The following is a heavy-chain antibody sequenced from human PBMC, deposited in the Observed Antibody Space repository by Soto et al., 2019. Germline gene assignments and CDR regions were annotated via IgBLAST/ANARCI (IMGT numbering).Heavy chain of an antibody. J-gene: IGHJ4*02. CDR3: AKDRDDFWSGYDY. Sequence: GGSLRLSCAASGFTFDDYAMHWVRQAPGKGLEWVSGISWNSGSIGYADSVKGRFTISRDNAKNSLYLQMNSLRAEDTALYYCAKDRDDFWSGYDYWGQGTLVTVFS. CDR2: ISWNSGSI. CDR1: GFTFDDYA. D-gene: IGHD3-3*01. V-gene: IGHV3-9*01.